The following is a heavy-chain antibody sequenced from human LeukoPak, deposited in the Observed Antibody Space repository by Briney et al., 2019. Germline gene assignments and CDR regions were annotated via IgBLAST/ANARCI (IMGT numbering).Heavy chain of an antibody. CDR1: GYTFVNYV. CDR3: AIGYVSGGYHHRVFYS. D-gene: IGHD3-22*01. V-gene: IGHV1-18*01. J-gene: IGHJ4*02. CDR2: ISPYNGDT. Sequence: GAPVKVSCKTSGYTFVNYVLSWVRQAPGQGLEWVGWISPYNGDTDYAQKFQGRVTLTTDKSTTTGNMELTSLRSDDTAVYYCAIGYVSGGYHHRVFYSWGQGTLVTVSS.